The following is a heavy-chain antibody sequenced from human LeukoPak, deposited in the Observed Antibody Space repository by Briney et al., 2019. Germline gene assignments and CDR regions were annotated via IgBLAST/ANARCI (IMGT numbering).Heavy chain of an antibody. Sequence: GGSLRLSCAASGFTFSSYCMYWVRQAPGKGLVWVSRISSDGSSISYADSVKGRFTISRVNAKNTLYLQMNSLRAADTAAYYCSSCAILTDYYAIWAFDYWGQRTLVTVSS. V-gene: IGHV3-74*01. D-gene: IGHD3-9*01. CDR1: GFTFSSYC. J-gene: IGHJ4*02. CDR2: ISSDGSSI. CDR3: SSCAILTDYYAIWAFDY.